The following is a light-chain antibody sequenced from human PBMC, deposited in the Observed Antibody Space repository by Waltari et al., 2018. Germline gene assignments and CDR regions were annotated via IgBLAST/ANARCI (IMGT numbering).Light chain of an antibody. V-gene: IGKV1-39*01. CDR1: QGIRVF. J-gene: IGKJ2*01. CDR3: QQTYSTPPYT. Sequence: DIRMTQSPSSLSASVGDRVTITCRASQGIRVFLNWYHQRPGKAPNLLIFGASSLQTGVPPRFSGSGSGTDFTLIITSLQPEDIGTYYCQQTYSTPPYTFGQGTKVEIK. CDR2: GAS.